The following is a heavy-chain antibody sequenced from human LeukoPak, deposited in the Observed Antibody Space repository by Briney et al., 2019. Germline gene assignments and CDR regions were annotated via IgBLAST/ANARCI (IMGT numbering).Heavy chain of an antibody. CDR2: ISWNSGSI. D-gene: IGHD6-13*01. V-gene: IGHV3-9*01. J-gene: IGHJ3*02. Sequence: GRSLRLSCAASGFTFDDYAMHWVRQAPGKGLEWVSGISWNSGSIGYADSVKGRFTISRDNAKNSLYLQMNSLRDEDTAVYYCARDKGYSSSWYSDAFDIWGQGTMVTVSS. CDR1: GFTFDDYA. CDR3: ARDKGYSSSWYSDAFDI.